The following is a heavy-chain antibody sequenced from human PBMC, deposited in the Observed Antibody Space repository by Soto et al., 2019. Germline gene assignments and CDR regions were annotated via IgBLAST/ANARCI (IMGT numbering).Heavy chain of an antibody. D-gene: IGHD3-9*01. CDR3: AGQWAAGYGACDP. Sequence: QVKLQESGPGLEKPSGTLSLTCAVSGGSISSDRWWTWVRQAPGKGMEWIGEIHDSGSTNYNLSLKSRVTISIDKSKNQFSLEMTSVTAADTAIYYCAGQWAAGYGACDPWGQGTLVTVSS. V-gene: IGHV4-4*02. CDR1: GGSISSDRW. CDR2: IHDSGST. J-gene: IGHJ5*02.